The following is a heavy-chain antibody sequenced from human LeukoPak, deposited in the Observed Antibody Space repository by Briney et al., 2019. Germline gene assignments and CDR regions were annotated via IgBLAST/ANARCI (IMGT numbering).Heavy chain of an antibody. J-gene: IGHJ6*02. D-gene: IGHD2-2*02. CDR3: AKDLTGDIVVVPAAIWYYYYYGMDV. CDR2: IRSSISYI. Sequence: GGSLRLSCAASGFTFSSHSMSWVRQAPGKGLEWVSSIRSSISYIYYADSVKGRFTISRDNSKNTLYLQMNSLRAEDTAVYYCAKDLTGDIVVVPAAIWYYYYYGMDVWGQGTTVTVSS. CDR1: GFTFSSHS. V-gene: IGHV3-21*04.